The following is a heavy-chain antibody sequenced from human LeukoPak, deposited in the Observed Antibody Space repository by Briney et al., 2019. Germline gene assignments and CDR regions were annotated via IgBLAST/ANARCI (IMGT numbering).Heavy chain of an antibody. D-gene: IGHD1-26*01. CDR1: GFTFSNYN. J-gene: IGHJ4*02. CDR2: IKSDGSIT. CDR3: ARVGASVGAIDY. Sequence: GGSLSLSCAASGFTFSNYNMNWVRQDPGKGLVWVSRIKSDGSITSYADSVKGRFTISRDNAKNTLYLQMNSLRAEDTAVYYCARVGASVGAIDYWGQGTLVTVSS. V-gene: IGHV3-74*01.